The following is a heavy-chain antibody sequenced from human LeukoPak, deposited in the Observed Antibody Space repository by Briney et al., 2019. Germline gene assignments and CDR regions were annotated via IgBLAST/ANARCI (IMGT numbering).Heavy chain of an antibody. Sequence: GGSLRLSCAASGFTFSSYWMSWVRQAPGKGLEWVAVISYDENDKYYAESVKGRFTISRDNSKNMLYLQMNSLRDDDSAVYYCARRWFGDVWGKGTTVTVSS. D-gene: IGHD3-10*01. CDR2: ISYDENDK. J-gene: IGHJ6*04. CDR1: GFTFSSYW. V-gene: IGHV3-30*03. CDR3: ARRWFGDV.